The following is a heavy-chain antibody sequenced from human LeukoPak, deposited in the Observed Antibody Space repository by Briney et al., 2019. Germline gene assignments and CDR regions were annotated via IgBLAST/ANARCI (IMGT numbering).Heavy chain of an antibody. D-gene: IGHD5-18*01. CDR1: GFTFSSYA. CDR3: ASAPVNTPMITDY. J-gene: IGHJ4*02. Sequence: GGSLRLSCAASGFTFSSYAMSWVRQAPGKGLEWVSAISGSGGSTYYADSVKGRFTISRDNSKNTLFLHMNGLRDEDTAVYYCASAPVNTPMITDYWGQGTLVTVSS. CDR2: ISGSGGST. V-gene: IGHV3-23*01.